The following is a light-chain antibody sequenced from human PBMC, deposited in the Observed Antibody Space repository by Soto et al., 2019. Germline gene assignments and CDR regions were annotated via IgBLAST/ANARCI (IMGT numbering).Light chain of an antibody. J-gene: IGKJ4*01. V-gene: IGKV1-33*01. CDR1: QDINNY. CDR3: QQYDFLPLT. Sequence: DIQVTRSPSSLPASVGDRVTITCQASQDINNYLNWYQQKPGKAPNLLIYDGSTLEPGVPSRFSGSGSGTHYTFTISSLQPEDVATYYCQQYDFLPLTFGGGTKVDIK. CDR2: DGS.